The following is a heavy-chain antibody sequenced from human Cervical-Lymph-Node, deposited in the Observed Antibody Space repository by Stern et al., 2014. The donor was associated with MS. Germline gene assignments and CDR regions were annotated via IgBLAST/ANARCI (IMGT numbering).Heavy chain of an antibody. Sequence: QVQLVESGAEVKKPGSSVKVSCKASGGTFSTYTFSWVRQAPGQGLEWMGGIVPIFAATNYAQKFKGRVTISADDSTSTAYMDLSSLRSEDTAVYYCATGGSGYFDNWGQGTLVTVSS. CDR3: ATGGSGYFDN. CDR2: IVPIFAAT. D-gene: IGHD3-10*01. CDR1: GGTFSTYT. J-gene: IGHJ4*02. V-gene: IGHV1-69*01.